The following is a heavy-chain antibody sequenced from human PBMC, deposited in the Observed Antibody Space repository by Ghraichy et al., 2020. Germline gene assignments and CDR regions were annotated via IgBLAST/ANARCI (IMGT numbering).Heavy chain of an antibody. CDR3: TTDHSGSYGLY. Sequence: GESLNISCAASGFTFSNAWMSWVRQAPGKGLEWVGRIKSKTDGGTTDYAAPVKGRFTISRDDSKNTLYLQMNSLKTEDTAVYYCTTDHSGSYGLYWGQGTLVTVSS. J-gene: IGHJ4*02. CDR1: GFTFSNAW. D-gene: IGHD1-26*01. CDR2: IKSKTDGGTT. V-gene: IGHV3-15*01.